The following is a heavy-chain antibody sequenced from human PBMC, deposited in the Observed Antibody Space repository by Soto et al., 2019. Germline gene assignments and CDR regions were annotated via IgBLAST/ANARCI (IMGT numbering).Heavy chain of an antibody. D-gene: IGHD2-15*01. V-gene: IGHV4-59*01. J-gene: IGHJ4*02. CDR2: VYYNGAT. CDR3: ATESIVVVAATRRDYFDF. Sequence: SETLSLTCTVSGGSINTYYWSWIRQPPGKGLEWIGYVYYNGATNYNPSLRSRVTISVNTSKKQFSLKLSSVTAADTAVYYCATESIVVVAATRRDYFDFWGPGTLVTVSS. CDR1: GGSINTYY.